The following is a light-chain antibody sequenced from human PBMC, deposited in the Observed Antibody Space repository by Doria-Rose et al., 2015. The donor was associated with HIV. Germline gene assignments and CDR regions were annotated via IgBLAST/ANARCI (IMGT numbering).Light chain of an antibody. Sequence: YVSWYQQHPGKAPELMIYDVSNRPSGVSNRFSDSKSGDTASLIISGLQAEDEADYYCNSYTTSSTHNYVFGTGTKVTVL. V-gene: IGLV2-14*03. CDR3: NSYTTSSTHNYV. J-gene: IGLJ1*01. CDR1: Y. CDR2: DVS.